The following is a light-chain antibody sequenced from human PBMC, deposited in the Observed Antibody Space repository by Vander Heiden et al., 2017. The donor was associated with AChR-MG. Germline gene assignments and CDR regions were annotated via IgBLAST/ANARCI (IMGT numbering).Light chain of an antibody. CDR2: DAS. J-gene: IGKJ4*01. V-gene: IGKV3-11*01. CDR3: QQRSNWPPLT. Sequence: ELVLTQSPATLSLSPGERATLSCRASQSVSSYLAWYQQKPGEAPRLLIYDASNRATCIPARFSGSGSGTDFTLTISSREPEDFAVYYCQQRSNWPPLTFGGGTKVEIK. CDR1: QSVSSY.